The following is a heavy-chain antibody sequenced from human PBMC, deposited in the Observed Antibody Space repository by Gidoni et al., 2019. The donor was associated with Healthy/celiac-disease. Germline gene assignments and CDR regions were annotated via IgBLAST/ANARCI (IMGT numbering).Heavy chain of an antibody. CDR2: IIPIFGTA. CDR1: GGTFSSYA. Sequence: QVQLVQSGAEVKKPGSSVKVSCKASGGTFSSYAISWVRQVPGQGLEWMGGIIPIFGTANYAQKFQGRVTITADESTSTAYMELSSLRSEDTAVYYCARTYYYDSSGYYWHFDYWAREPWSPSPQ. J-gene: IGHJ4*02. CDR3: ARTYYYDSSGYYWHFDY. D-gene: IGHD3-22*01. V-gene: IGHV1-69*01.